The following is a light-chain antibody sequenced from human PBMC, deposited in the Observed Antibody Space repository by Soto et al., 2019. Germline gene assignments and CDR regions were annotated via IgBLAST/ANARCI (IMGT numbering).Light chain of an antibody. CDR2: TAS. CDR1: QGISIY. CDR3: QKYDSAPPT. J-gene: IGKJ1*01. Sequence: DIQITQSPSSLSASVGDRATITGRASQGISIYLAWYQQKQGKVPKLLIYTASTLQSGVPSRFSGSGSGTDFTLTISSLKPEDVAFYYCQKYDSAPPTFGQGTKVDIK. V-gene: IGKV1-27*01.